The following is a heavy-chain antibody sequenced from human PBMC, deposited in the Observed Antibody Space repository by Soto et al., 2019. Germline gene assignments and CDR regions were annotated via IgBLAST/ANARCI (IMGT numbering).Heavy chain of an antibody. CDR1: GFTFSNYG. CDR2: IWSDGSNE. CDR3: AIRASYYDSSGYFDY. J-gene: IGHJ4*02. D-gene: IGHD3-22*01. Sequence: GGSLRLSCAASGFTFSNYGMHWVRQAPGKGLEWVAVIWSDGSNEYYADSVKGRFTISRDNSQNTLYLQMNSLRAEDTAVYYCAIRASYYDSSGYFDYWGQGTLVTVSS. V-gene: IGHV3-33*01.